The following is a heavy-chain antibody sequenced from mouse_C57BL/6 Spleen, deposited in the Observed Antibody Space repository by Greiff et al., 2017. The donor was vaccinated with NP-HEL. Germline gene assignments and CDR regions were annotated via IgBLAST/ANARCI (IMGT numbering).Heavy chain of an antibody. J-gene: IGHJ2*01. CDR3: ARGSYFDY. CDR2: INPYNGDT. CDR1: GYSFTGYF. Sequence: EVKLQESGPELVKPGDSVKISCKASGYSFTGYFMNWVMQSHGKSLEWIGRINPYNGDTFYNQKFKGKATLTVDKSSSTAHMELRSLTSEDSAVYYCARGSYFDYWGQGTTLTVSS. V-gene: IGHV1-20*01.